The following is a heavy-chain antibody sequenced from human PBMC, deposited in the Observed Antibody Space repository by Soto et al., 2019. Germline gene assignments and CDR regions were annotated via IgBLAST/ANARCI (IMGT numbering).Heavy chain of an antibody. CDR1: GGPTSSGGYY. Sequence: PSETLSLTCTVSGGPTSSGGYYWSWIRQHPGKGLEWIGYIYYSGSTYYNPSLKSRVTISVDTSKNQFSLKLSSVTAADTAVYYCARDVKLRYLSSSSAGHYFDYWGQGTLVTVSS. V-gene: IGHV4-31*03. D-gene: IGHD6-6*01. CDR3: ARDVKLRYLSSSSAGHYFDY. J-gene: IGHJ4*02. CDR2: IYYSGST.